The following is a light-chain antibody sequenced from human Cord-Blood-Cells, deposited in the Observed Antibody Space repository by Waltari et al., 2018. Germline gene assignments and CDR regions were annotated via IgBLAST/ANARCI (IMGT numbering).Light chain of an antibody. CDR1: QSISSY. Sequence: DIQMTQSPSSLSASVGDRVTIPRRASQSISSYLNWYQQKPGKAPKLLIYAASSLQSGVPSRFSGSGSGTDFTLTISSLQPEDFATYYCQQSYSTPFTFGPGTKVDIK. J-gene: IGKJ3*01. V-gene: IGKV1-39*01. CDR3: QQSYSTPFT. CDR2: AAS.